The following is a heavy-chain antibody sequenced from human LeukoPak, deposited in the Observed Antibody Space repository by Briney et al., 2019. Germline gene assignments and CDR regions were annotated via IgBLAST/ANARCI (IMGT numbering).Heavy chain of an antibody. D-gene: IGHD3-10*01. CDR3: ARHGVVKYYGSASSRRFDP. Sequence: PSETLSLTCAVYGVSFSRYYWTWIRQPPGKGLEWIGEINHSGSTNYKPSLKSRVTISVDTSKNPFSLKLSSVTAADTAVYYCARHGVVKYYGSASSRRFDPWGQGTLVTVSS. V-gene: IGHV4-34*01. CDR1: GVSFSRYY. CDR2: INHSGST. J-gene: IGHJ5*02.